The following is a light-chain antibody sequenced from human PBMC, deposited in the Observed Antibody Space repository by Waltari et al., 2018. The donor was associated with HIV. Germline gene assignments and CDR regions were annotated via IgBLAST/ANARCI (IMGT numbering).Light chain of an antibody. V-gene: IGLV2-11*01. CDR1: ITDVGGYNY. J-gene: IGLJ2*01. CDR3: CSYAGSYTFV. CDR2: EVS. Sequence: QSALTQPRSVSGSPGQSVTISCTGPITDVGGYNYVSWYQQHPGKATKLMIYEVSKRPSGVPDRFSGSKSGNTASLTISGLQAEDEADYYCCSYAGSYTFVFGGGTKLTVL.